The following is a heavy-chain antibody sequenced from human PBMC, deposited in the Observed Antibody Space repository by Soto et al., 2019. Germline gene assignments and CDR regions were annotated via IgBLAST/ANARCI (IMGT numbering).Heavy chain of an antibody. CDR2: IIPIFGTT. J-gene: IGHJ5*02. Sequence: QVQLVQSWAEVKKPGASVKVSCKASGGTCSNYAITWVRQAPGQGLEWLGRIIPIFGTTNVAPKFQGRLTRTADASTTTANMELSGLRPADTAVYYCAKYGGADGYFVNWLDPWGQGTLVTVSS. CDR1: GGTCSNYA. D-gene: IGHD5-12*01. CDR3: AKYGGADGYFVNWLDP. V-gene: IGHV1-69*15.